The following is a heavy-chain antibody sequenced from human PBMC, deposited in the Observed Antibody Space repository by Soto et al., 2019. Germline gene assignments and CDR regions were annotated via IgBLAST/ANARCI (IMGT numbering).Heavy chain of an antibody. CDR1: GFTFSSYG. Sequence: GSLRLSCAASGFTFSSYGMHWVRQAPGKGLEWVAVIWYDGSNKYYADSVKGRFTISRDNSKNTLYLQMNSLRAEDTAVYYCAKGRYYDSSGYYSGGDYFDYWGQGTLVTVSS. D-gene: IGHD3-22*01. CDR3: AKGRYYDSSGYYSGGDYFDY. CDR2: IWYDGSNK. V-gene: IGHV3-33*06. J-gene: IGHJ4*02.